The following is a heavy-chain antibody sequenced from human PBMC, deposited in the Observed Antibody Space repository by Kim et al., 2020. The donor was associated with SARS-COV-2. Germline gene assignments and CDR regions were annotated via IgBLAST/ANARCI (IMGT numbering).Heavy chain of an antibody. J-gene: IGHJ6*02. V-gene: IGHV1-69*13. Sequence: SVKVSCKASGGTFSSYAISWVRQAPGQGLEWMGGIIPIFGTANYAQKFQGRVTITADESTSTAYMELSSLRSEDTAVYYCARDQSSFSGCSSTSCYTQVSYYYGMDVWGQGTTVTVSS. CDR1: GGTFSSYA. CDR3: ARDQSSFSGCSSTSCYTQVSYYYGMDV. D-gene: IGHD2-2*02. CDR2: IIPIFGTA.